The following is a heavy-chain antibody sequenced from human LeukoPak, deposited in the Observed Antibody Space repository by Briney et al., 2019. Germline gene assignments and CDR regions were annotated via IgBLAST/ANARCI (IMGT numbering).Heavy chain of an antibody. V-gene: IGHV3-7*01. CDR2: IDPDGSEK. D-gene: IGHD3-10*01. CDR1: GFTFNSYW. J-gene: IGHJ6*03. Sequence: PGGSLRLSCAASGFTFNSYWMSWVRQAPGKGVEWVANIDPDGSEKQYGDSVKGRFTISRDNAKNSLYLQMNSLRAEDTAVYYCAREGTYGSGDHYHYYMDVWGRGTTVTVSS. CDR3: AREGTYGSGDHYHYYMDV.